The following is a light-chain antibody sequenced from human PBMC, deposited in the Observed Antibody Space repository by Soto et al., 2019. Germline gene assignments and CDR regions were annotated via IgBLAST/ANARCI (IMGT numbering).Light chain of an antibody. CDR1: SSNIGSNS. CDR3: SSYTSSSIVV. Sequence: QSVLTQPPSASGTPGQRVTISCSGSSSNIGSNSVYWYQQLPGTAPKLLIYSNHQRPSGVPDRFSGSKSGTSASLAISGLRSEDEANYYCSSYTSSSIVVFGGGTKVTVL. V-gene: IGLV1-47*02. J-gene: IGLJ2*01. CDR2: SNH.